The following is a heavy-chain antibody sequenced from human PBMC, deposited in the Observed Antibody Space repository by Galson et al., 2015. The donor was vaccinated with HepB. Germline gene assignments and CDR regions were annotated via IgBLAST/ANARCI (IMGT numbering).Heavy chain of an antibody. CDR3: ARADPTKSYYMDV. CDR1: GYTFNIYG. Sequence: SVKVSCKASGYTFNIYGISWVRQAPGQGLEWMGWISPYNSNTKYAQTVQDRVTMTTDTSTSTAYMELRSLRSDDTAVYYCARADPTKSYYMDVWGKGTTVTVSS. V-gene: IGHV1-18*01. J-gene: IGHJ6*03. CDR2: ISPYNSNT.